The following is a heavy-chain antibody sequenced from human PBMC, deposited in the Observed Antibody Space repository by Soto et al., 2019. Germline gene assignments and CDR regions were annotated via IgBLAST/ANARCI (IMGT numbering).Heavy chain of an antibody. J-gene: IGHJ4*02. CDR2: IYYGGST. CDR1: GGSISWYY. Sequence: SETLSLTGTVSGGSISWYYWGWFRQPPGKGLEWIGYIYYGGSTNYNPSLESRVTISVDTSKNQFSLKLSSVTAADTAVYYCAGSSSWLFDYWGQGTLVTVSS. V-gene: IGHV4-59*08. CDR3: AGSSSWLFDY. D-gene: IGHD6-13*01.